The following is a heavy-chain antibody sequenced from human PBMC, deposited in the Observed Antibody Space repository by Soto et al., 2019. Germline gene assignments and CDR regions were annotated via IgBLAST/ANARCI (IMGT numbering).Heavy chain of an antibody. V-gene: IGHV3-23*01. D-gene: IGHD4-17*01. J-gene: IGHJ4*02. CDR1: GFTFSSYA. CDR3: AKVNYGDYGGLSDY. Sequence: GGSLRLSCAASGFTFSSYAMSWVRQAPGKGLEWVSAISGSGGSTYYADSVKGRFTISRDNSKNTLYLQMNSLRAEDTAVYYCAKVNYGDYGGLSDYWGQGTLVTVSS. CDR2: ISGSGGST.